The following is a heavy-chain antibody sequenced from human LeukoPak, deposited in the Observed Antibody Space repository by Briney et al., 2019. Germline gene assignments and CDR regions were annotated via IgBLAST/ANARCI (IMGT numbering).Heavy chain of an antibody. CDR1: GFTFGTYA. D-gene: IGHD2-2*01. J-gene: IGHJ6*03. CDR3: AKRYCSNTTCYYYMDV. CDR2: IIGNAATI. V-gene: IGHV3-23*01. Sequence: PGGSLRLSCTASGFTFGTYAMNWVGQAPGKGLQWVALIIGNAATIAYADSVRGRFTISRDNSKNTLYLQMNSLRVEDTAVYYCAKRYCSNTTCYYYMDVWGKGTTVTVSS.